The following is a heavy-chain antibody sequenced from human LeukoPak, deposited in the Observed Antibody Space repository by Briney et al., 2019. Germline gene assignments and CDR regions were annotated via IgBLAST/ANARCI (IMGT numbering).Heavy chain of an antibody. CDR2: ISAYNGNT. V-gene: IGHV1-18*01. J-gene: IGHJ4*02. CDR1: GYTFTSYG. CDR3: AREALRYFDWLWNGIDY. Sequence: ASVKVSCKASGYTFTSYGISWVRQAPGQGLEWMAWISAYNGNTNYAQKLQGRVTMTTDTSTSTAYMELRSLRSDDTAVYYCAREALRYFDWLWNGIDYWGQGTLVTVSS. D-gene: IGHD3-9*01.